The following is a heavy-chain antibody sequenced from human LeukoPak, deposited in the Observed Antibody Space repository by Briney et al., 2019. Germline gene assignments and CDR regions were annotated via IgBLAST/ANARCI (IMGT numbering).Heavy chain of an antibody. CDR1: GGSFSGYY. CDR2: INHSGST. V-gene: IGHV4-34*01. J-gene: IGHJ6*04. Sequence: SETLSLTCAVYGGSFSGYYWSWIRQPPGKGLEWIGEINHSGSTNYNPSLKSRVTISVDTSKNQFSLKLSSVTAADTAVYYCAGLKGSYDILTGYGGYGMDVWGKGTTVTVSS. CDR3: AGLKGSYDILTGYGGYGMDV. D-gene: IGHD3-9*01.